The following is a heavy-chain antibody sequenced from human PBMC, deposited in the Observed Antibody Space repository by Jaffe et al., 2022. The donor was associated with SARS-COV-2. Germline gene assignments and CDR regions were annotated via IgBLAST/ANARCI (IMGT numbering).Heavy chain of an antibody. D-gene: IGHD3-22*01. CDR1: GGSISSGGYY. CDR3: AREGGSSGYYQTIDY. Sequence: QVQLQESGPGLVKPSQTLSLTCTVSGGSISSGGYYWSWIRQHPGKGLEWIGYIYYSGSTYYNPSLKSRVTISVDTSKNQFSLKLSSVTAADTAVYYCAREGGSSGYYQTIDYWGQGTLVTVSS. V-gene: IGHV4-31*03. J-gene: IGHJ4*02. CDR2: IYYSGST.